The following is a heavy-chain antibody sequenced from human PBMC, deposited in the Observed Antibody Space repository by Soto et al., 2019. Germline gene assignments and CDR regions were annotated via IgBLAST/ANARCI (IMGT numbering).Heavy chain of an antibody. J-gene: IGHJ6*03. Sequence: PSETLSLTCAVYGWSFSVYYWSWIRQPPGKGLEWIGEINHSGSTNYNPSLKSRVTISVDTSKNQFSLKLSSVTAADTAVYYCARDKHHDFWSGSRSYYYYMDVWGKGTTVTVSS. CDR2: INHSGST. CDR1: GWSFSVYY. V-gene: IGHV4-34*01. CDR3: ARDKHHDFWSGSRSYYYYMDV. D-gene: IGHD3-3*01.